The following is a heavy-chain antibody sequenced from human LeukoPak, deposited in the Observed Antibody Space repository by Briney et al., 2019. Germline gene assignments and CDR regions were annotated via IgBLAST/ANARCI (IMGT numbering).Heavy chain of an antibody. D-gene: IGHD3-22*01. J-gene: IGHJ4*02. CDR1: GYTFTGYY. Sequence: ASVKVSCKASGYTFTGYYMHWVRQAPGQGLEWMGWINPNSGGTNYAQKFQGRVTMTRDTSISTAYMELSRLRSDDTAVYYCARGGITVIVVATFDYWGQGTLVTVSS. V-gene: IGHV1-2*02. CDR2: INPNSGGT. CDR3: ARGGITVIVVATFDY.